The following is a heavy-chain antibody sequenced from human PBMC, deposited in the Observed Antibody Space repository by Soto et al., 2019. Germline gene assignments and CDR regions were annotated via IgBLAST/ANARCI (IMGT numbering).Heavy chain of an antibody. V-gene: IGHV1-69*06. CDR1: GGTFSSYA. CDR3: ARVQMDSSGWYLWSLDY. D-gene: IGHD6-19*01. J-gene: IGHJ4*02. CDR2: IIPIFGTT. Sequence: WASVKVSCKASGGTFSSYAISWVRQAPGQGLEWMGGIIPIFGTTDYAQKFLGRVTITADKSTSTAYLELSSLRSEDTAVYYCARVQMDSSGWYLWSLDYWGRGTLVTVSS.